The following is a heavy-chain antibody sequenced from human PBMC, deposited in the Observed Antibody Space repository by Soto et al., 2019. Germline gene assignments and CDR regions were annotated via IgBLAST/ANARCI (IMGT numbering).Heavy chain of an antibody. J-gene: IGHJ4*02. CDR2: IWYDGSSK. Sequence: QVQLVESGGGVVQPGRSLRLSCAASGFTFSNYGMHWVRQVPGKGLEWVAVIWYDGSSKYYADPVKGRFTISRDNSKNTVYLKMGSPRVDDTAVYYCVKDVGDGYNPDYWGQGTLVTVSS. CDR1: GFTFSNYG. CDR3: VKDVGDGYNPDY. V-gene: IGHV3-33*06. D-gene: IGHD5-12*01.